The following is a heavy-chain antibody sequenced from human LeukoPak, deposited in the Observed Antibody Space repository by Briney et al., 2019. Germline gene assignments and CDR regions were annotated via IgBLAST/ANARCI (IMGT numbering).Heavy chain of an antibody. Sequence: ASVKVSCKASGYTFTSYGISWVRQAPGQGLEWMGWISAYNGNTNYAQKFQGRVTITTDESTSTAYMELSSLRSEDTAVYYCARAGYSYGPVNWGQGTLVTVSS. J-gene: IGHJ4*02. CDR3: ARAGYSYGPVN. D-gene: IGHD5-18*01. V-gene: IGHV1-18*01. CDR1: GYTFTSYG. CDR2: ISAYNGNT.